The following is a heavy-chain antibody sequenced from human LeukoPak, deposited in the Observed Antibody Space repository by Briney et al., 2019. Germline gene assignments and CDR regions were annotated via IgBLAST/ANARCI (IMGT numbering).Heavy chain of an antibody. J-gene: IGHJ4*02. D-gene: IGHD2-21*02. V-gene: IGHV3-30*18. CDR3: AKDRRVVTAGIDY. CDR2: ISYDGSNK. Sequence: PGGSLRLSRAASGFTFSSYGMHWVRQAPGKGLEWVAVISYDGSNKYYADSVKGRFTISRDNSKNTLYLQMNSLRAEDTAVYYCAKDRRVVTAGIDYWGQGTLVTVSS. CDR1: GFTFSSYG.